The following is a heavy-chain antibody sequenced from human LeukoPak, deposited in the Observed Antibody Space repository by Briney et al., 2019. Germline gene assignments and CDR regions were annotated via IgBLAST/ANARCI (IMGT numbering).Heavy chain of an antibody. CDR1: GYTFSAFY. Sequence: ASVKVSCKTSGYTFSAFYMHWVRQAPGQGPEWMGWINPDSGGSEYGQKFQGRVTFTSDASSTTIYMEVRSLKSDDTAVYYCARDMTGGIWARATSFDHWGQGTLVTVSS. CDR2: INPDSGGS. D-gene: IGHD1-14*01. V-gene: IGHV1-2*02. CDR3: ARDMTGGIWARATSFDH. J-gene: IGHJ4*02.